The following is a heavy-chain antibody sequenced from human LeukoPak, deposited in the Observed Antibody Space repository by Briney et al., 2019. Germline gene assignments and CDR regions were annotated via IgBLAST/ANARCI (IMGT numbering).Heavy chain of an antibody. CDR2: IIPILGTA. D-gene: IGHD1-1*01. V-gene: IGHV1-69*05. CDR1: GGTFNSYA. J-gene: IGHJ4*02. CDR3: ARGPELERFDY. Sequence: SVKVSCKASGGTFNSYAIGWVRQAAGQELEWMGGIIPILGTANYAQKFQGRVTITTDESTSTAYMELSSLRSEDTAVYYCARGPELERFDYWGQGTLVTVSS.